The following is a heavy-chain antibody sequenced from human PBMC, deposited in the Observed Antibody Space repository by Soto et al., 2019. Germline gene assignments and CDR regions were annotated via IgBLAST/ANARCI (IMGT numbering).Heavy chain of an antibody. V-gene: IGHV1-18*04. CDR1: GYTFTSYG. CDR3: ARAPYSSSWYRYYGMDV. D-gene: IGHD6-13*01. CDR2: ISAYNGNT. Sequence: ASVKVSCKASGYTFTSYGISWVRQPPGQGLEWMGWISAYNGNTNYAQKLQGRVTMTTDTSTSTAYMELRSLRSDDTAVYYCARAPYSSSWYRYYGMDVWGQGTTVTVSS. J-gene: IGHJ6*02.